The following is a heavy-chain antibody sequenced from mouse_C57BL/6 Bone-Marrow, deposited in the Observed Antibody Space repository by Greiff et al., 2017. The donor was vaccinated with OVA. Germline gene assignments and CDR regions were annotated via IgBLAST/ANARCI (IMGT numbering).Heavy chain of an antibody. D-gene: IGHD2-5*01. CDR3: VRQSNYVRFAY. Sequence: EVMLVESGGGLVQPKGSLKLSCAASGFSFNTYAMNWVRQAPGKGLEWVARIRSKSNNYATYYADSVKDRFTISRDDSESMLYLQMNNLKTEDTAMHYCVRQSNYVRFAYWGQGTLVTVSA. V-gene: IGHV10-1*01. CDR2: IRSKSNNYAT. CDR1: GFSFNTYA. J-gene: IGHJ3*01.